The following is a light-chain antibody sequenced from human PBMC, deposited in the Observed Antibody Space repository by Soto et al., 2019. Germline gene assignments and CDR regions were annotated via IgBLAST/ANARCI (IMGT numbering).Light chain of an antibody. CDR3: AAWDDSLNGRYV. V-gene: IGLV1-44*01. CDR2: SNN. CDR1: SSHIGSNT. Sequence: SVLTQPPSASGTPGQRVTISCSGSSSHIGSNTVNWYQQLPGTAPKLLIYSNNQRPSGVPDRVSGSKSGTSASLAISGLQSEDEADYYCAAWDDSLNGRYVFGTGTKVTVL. J-gene: IGLJ1*01.